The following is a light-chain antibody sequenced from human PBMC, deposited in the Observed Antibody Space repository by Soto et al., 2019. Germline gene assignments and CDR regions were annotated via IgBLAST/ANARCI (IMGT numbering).Light chain of an antibody. V-gene: IGLV2-14*03. J-gene: IGLJ1*01. CDR3: CSLTTSHTYV. CDR1: HNDIGTYDY. CDR2: GVT. Sequence: QSALTQPTSVSGSPGQSITISCTGNHNDIGTYDYVSWYQQHPGRAPRLLIHGVTTRPSGISDRFSASKSGLTASLTISGLQPEDEADYYCCSLTTSHTYVFGSGTKVTVL.